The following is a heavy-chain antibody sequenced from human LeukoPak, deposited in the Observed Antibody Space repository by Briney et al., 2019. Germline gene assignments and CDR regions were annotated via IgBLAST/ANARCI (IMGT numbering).Heavy chain of an antibody. CDR2: ISGDSHST. V-gene: IGHV3-43*02. Sequence: GGSLRLSCAASGCTFDDYAMHWVRHAPGKGLEWVSLISGDSHSTFYADSVKGRFTISRDNSKNSLYLQMNSLRNDDTALYYCARDTEGYIYGYYYYGMDVWGQGTTVTVSS. D-gene: IGHD5-18*01. J-gene: IGHJ6*02. CDR1: GCTFDDYA. CDR3: ARDTEGYIYGYYYYGMDV.